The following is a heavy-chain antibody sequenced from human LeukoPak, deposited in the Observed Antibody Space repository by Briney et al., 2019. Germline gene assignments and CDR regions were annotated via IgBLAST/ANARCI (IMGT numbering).Heavy chain of an antibody. CDR3: ARGYSYGSDYYYGMDV. Sequence: GESLKISCKGSGYIFTSYWISWVRQAPGQGLEWMGWISGYNGNTKYAQKVQGRVTMTTDTSTSTAYMELRSLRSDDTAVYYCARGYSYGSDYYYGMDVWGQGTTVTVSS. CDR2: ISGYNGNT. V-gene: IGHV1-18*04. D-gene: IGHD5-18*01. J-gene: IGHJ6*02. CDR1: GYIFTSYW.